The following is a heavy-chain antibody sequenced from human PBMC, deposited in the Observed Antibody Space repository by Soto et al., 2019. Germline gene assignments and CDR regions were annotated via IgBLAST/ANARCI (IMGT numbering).Heavy chain of an antibody. V-gene: IGHV4-59*12. J-gene: IGHJ4*02. D-gene: IGHD3-22*01. CDR3: AREYYYDSSHYYFDY. CDR2: IYYSGST. CDR1: GGSLSSYY. Sequence: SETLSLTCVVSGGSLSSYYWSWIRQPPGKGLEWIGYIYYSGSTYYNPSLKSRVTISVDTSKNQFSLKLSSVTAADTAVYYCAREYYYDSSHYYFDYWGQGTLVTVSS.